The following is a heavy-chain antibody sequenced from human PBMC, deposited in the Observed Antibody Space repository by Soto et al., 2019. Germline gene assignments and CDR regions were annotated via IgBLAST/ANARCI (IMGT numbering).Heavy chain of an antibody. Sequence: GGSLRLSCAASGFTFSSYAMSWVRQAPGKGLEWVSTISDSGGNTYYADSVKGRLTISRDNSKNSLYLQMNSLRAEDTAVYYCAKGSGYSGTYHGFDYWGQRTLVTVSS. J-gene: IGHJ4*02. CDR3: AKGSGYSGTYHGFDY. V-gene: IGHV3-23*01. CDR2: ISDSGGNT. CDR1: GFTFSSYA. D-gene: IGHD1-26*01.